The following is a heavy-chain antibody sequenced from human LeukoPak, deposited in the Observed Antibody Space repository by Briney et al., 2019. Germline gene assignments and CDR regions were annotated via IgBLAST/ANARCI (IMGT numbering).Heavy chain of an antibody. V-gene: IGHV3-23*01. CDR3: AKDQFYYYDSSGYYYYFDY. Sequence: RGSLRLSCAASGFTFSSYAMSWVRQAPGKGLEWVSAISGSGGSTYYADSVKGRFTISRDNSKNTLYLQMNSLRAEDTAVYYCAKDQFYYYDSSGYYYYFDYWGQGTLVTVSS. CDR1: GFTFSSYA. CDR2: ISGSGGST. D-gene: IGHD3-22*01. J-gene: IGHJ4*02.